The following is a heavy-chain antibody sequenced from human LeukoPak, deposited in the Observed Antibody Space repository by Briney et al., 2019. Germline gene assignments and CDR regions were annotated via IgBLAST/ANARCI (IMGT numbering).Heavy chain of an antibody. CDR3: ARDLLYFDWLAY. Sequence: ASVKVSCKASGYTFTSYGISWVRQAPRQGLEWMGWISAYNGNTNYAQKLQGRVTMTTDTSTSTAYMELRSLRSDDTAVYYCARDLLYFDWLAYWGQGTLVTVSS. CDR2: ISAYNGNT. V-gene: IGHV1-18*01. CDR1: GYTFTSYG. D-gene: IGHD3-9*01. J-gene: IGHJ4*02.